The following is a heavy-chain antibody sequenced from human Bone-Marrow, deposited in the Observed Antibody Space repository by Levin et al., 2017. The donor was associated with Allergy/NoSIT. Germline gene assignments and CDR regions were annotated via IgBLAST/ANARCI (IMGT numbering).Heavy chain of an antibody. CDR3: AKSLWFGAYFDY. V-gene: IGHV4-30-2*01. Sequence: SCAVSGGSISSGGYSWSWIRQPPGKGLEWIGYIYHSGSTYYNPSLKSRVTISMDRSKNPFSLNLTSVTAADTAVYFCAKSLWFGAYFDYWGQGTLVTVSS. D-gene: IGHD3-10*01. J-gene: IGHJ4*02. CDR2: IYHSGST. CDR1: GGSISSGGYS.